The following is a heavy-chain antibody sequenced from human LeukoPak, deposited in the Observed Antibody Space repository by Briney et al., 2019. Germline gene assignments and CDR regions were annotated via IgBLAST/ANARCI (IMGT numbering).Heavy chain of an antibody. D-gene: IGHD2-15*01. CDR2: IYYSGST. Sequence: SETLSLTCTVSGGSISSSSYYWGWIRPPPGKGLEWIGSIYYSGSTYYNPSLKSRVTISVDMSKNQFSLKLRSVTAADTAVYYCARHPCSGGSCPLDYYYYYGMDVWGQGTTVTVS. V-gene: IGHV4-39*01. CDR1: GGSISSSSYY. CDR3: ARHPCSGGSCPLDYYYYYGMDV. J-gene: IGHJ6*02.